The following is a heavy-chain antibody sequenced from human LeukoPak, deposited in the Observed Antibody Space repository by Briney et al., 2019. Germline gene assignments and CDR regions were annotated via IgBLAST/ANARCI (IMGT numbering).Heavy chain of an antibody. CDR3: AELGITMIGGV. Sequence: GGSLRLSCTASGFTFSNYEMNWLRQAPGKGLEWVSYINSGGSIIYYTDSVKGRFTISRDNAKNPLYLQMNSLRAEDTAVYYCAELGITMIGGVWGKGTTVTISS. CDR1: GFTFSNYE. D-gene: IGHD3-10*02. CDR2: INSGGSII. J-gene: IGHJ6*04. V-gene: IGHV3-48*03.